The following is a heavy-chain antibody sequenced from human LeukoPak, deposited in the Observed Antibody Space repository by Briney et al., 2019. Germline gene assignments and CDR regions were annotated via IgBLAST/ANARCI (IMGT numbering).Heavy chain of an antibody. CDR1: GYTFTSYD. CDR3: ARYYGDYEIPFDY. J-gene: IGHJ4*02. D-gene: IGHD4-17*01. CDR2: MNPNSGNT. V-gene: IGHV1-8*01. Sequence: GASVKVSCKASGYTFTSYDINWVRQATGQGLEWMGWMNPNSGNTGYAQKFQGRVTMTRNTSISTAYMELSSLRSEDTAVYYRARYYGDYEIPFDYWGQGTLVTVSS.